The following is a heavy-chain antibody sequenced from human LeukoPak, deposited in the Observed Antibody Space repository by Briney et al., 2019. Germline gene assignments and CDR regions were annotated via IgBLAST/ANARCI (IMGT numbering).Heavy chain of an antibody. Sequence: ASVKVSCKASGYTFTNYGVSWVRQAPGQGLEWMGWISAYNGYTNYAQKFQFRVTMTEDTSTGTAYMELRSLRSEDTAVYYCATEDFDGIVGPIDSFDVWGQGTMVTVSS. D-gene: IGHD1-26*01. CDR1: GYTFTNYG. CDR2: ISAYNGYT. CDR3: ATEDFDGIVGPIDSFDV. V-gene: IGHV1-18*01. J-gene: IGHJ3*01.